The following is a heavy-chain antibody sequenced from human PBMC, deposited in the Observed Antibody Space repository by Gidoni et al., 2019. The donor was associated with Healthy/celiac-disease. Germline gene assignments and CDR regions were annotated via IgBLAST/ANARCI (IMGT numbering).Heavy chain of an antibody. CDR2: LWSDGIYQ. CDR1: GFPFSTYG. J-gene: IGHJ4*02. Sequence: QVQLVESGGGVVQPGRSLRLSCAASGFPFSTYGLHWVRQAPGRGLEWVALLWSDGIYQYYADSVKGRFTISRDDSKNTLYLQMNSLRAEDTAIYYCARDKADTSGWYDFDYWGQGALVTVSS. CDR3: ARDKADTSGWYDFDY. V-gene: IGHV3-33*01. D-gene: IGHD6-19*01.